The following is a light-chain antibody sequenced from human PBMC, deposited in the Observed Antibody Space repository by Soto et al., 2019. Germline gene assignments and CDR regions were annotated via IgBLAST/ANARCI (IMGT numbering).Light chain of an antibody. CDR2: GAS. J-gene: IGKJ1*01. Sequence: EIVMTQSPATLSVSPGGRATLSCRASQSISDTLAWYQQKPGQAPRLLIYGASTRATGIPARFSGTGSGTDFTLTVSSLQSEDFAVYYCQQYDNWPQTFGQGTKVDIK. CDR1: QSISDT. V-gene: IGKV3-15*01. CDR3: QQYDNWPQT.